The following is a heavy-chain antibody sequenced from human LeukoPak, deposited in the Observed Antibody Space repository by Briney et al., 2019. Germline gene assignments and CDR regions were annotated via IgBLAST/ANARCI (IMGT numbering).Heavy chain of an antibody. V-gene: IGHV1-18*01. D-gene: IGHD2-21*02. CDR3: GVTQGLYYYFGMDV. CDR2: ISAYNGNT. CDR1: GYTFTSYG. Sequence: GASVKVSCKASGYTFTSYGISWVRQAPGQGLEWMGWISAYNGNTNYAQKLQGRVTMTTDTSTSTAYMELRSLRSDDTAVYYCGVTQGLYYYFGMDVWGQGTTVTVSS. J-gene: IGHJ6*02.